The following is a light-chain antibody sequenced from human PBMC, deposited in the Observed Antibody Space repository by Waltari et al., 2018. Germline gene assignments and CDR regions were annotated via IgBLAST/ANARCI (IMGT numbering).Light chain of an antibody. Sequence: EIVLAQSPDTLSLSPGERATLSCRASQTVRSNYLAWFQQKPGQAPRLLIYGASSRATGIPDRFSGSGSGTDFTLTISRLEPEDFAVYYCQQYVSPPETFGHGTKVE. CDR2: GAS. J-gene: IGKJ1*01. CDR3: QQYVSPPET. V-gene: IGKV3-20*01. CDR1: QTVRSNY.